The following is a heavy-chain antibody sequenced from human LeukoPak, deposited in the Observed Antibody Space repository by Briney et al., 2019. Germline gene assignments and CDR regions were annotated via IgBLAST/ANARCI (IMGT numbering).Heavy chain of an antibody. CDR3: ARDFSLVVGASDS. D-gene: IGHD1-26*01. CDR1: RFTFGSYG. CDR2: ISGHGGNS. V-gene: IGHV3-23*01. Sequence: GGSLRLSCAASRFTFGSYGMTWVRQAPGKGLEWVSSISGHGGNSYYADAVEGRFTISRDDSKSTLYLHINNLRAEDTAVYYCARDFSLVVGASDSWGKGTLVTVSS. J-gene: IGHJ5*02.